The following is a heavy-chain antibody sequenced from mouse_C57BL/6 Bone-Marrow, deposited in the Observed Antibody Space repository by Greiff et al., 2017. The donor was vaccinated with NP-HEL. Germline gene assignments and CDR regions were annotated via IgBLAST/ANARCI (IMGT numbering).Heavy chain of an antibody. Sequence: QVQLQQPGAEPVRPGSSVKLSCKASGYTFTSYWMDWVKQRPGQGLEWIGNIYPSDSETHYNQKFKDKATLTVDKSSSTAYMQLSSLTSEDSAVYYCARVLVYWYFDVWGTGTTVTVSS. CDR1: GYTFTSYW. D-gene: IGHD2-2*01. J-gene: IGHJ1*03. CDR2: IYPSDSET. CDR3: ARVLVYWYFDV. V-gene: IGHV1-61*01.